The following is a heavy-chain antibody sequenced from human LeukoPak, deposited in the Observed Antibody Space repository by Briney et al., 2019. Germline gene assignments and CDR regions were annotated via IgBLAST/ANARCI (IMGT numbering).Heavy chain of an antibody. CDR1: AFIFSYYW. CDR3: AREGGSGWYSGWFDP. Sequence: GRSLRLSCAPSAFIFSYYWMSWVRQAPGKGLEWVANINQDGSEKRYVDSAKGRFTISRDNAENLLYLQMNNLRAEDTAVYYCAREGGSGWYSGWFDPWGQGTLVTVSS. J-gene: IGHJ5*02. V-gene: IGHV3-7*03. CDR2: INQDGSEK. D-gene: IGHD6-19*01.